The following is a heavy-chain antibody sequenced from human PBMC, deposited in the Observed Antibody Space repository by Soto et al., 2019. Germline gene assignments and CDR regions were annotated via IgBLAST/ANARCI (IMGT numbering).Heavy chain of an antibody. CDR1: GASINNYY. D-gene: IGHD5-12*01. CDR2: VYYTGSTST. CDR3: AKYRRTDPEGYRLDF. Sequence: SETLSLTCIVSGASINNYYWIWIRQPPGKGLEWIGYVYYTGSTSTKYNPSLQSRVAMSVDSSKNQFSLKLTSMTAADTAIYYCAKYRRTDPEGYRLDFWGPGTLVTVSS. V-gene: IGHV4-59*01. J-gene: IGHJ4*02.